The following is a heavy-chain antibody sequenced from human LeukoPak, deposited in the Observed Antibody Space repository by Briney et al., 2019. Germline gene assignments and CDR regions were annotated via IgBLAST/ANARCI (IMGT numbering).Heavy chain of an antibody. Sequence: PSETLSLTCTVSGGSISSYYWSWIRQPPGKGLEWIGEINHSGSTNYNPSLKSRVTISVDTSKNQFSLKLSSVTAADTAVYYCARAVKASAWFDRHYMDVWGKGTTVTISS. D-gene: IGHD3-10*01. CDR3: ARAVKASAWFDRHYMDV. CDR2: INHSGST. CDR1: GGSISSYY. J-gene: IGHJ6*03. V-gene: IGHV4-34*01.